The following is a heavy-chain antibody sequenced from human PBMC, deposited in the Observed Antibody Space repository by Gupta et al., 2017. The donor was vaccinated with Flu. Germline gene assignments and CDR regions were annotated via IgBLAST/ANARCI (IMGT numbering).Heavy chain of an antibody. CDR2: ITYDGSIE. Sequence: HWVRQAPGKGLEWVALITYDGSIEEYINSVKGRFTIARDNSKNTPYLQMNSLRSEDAAVYYCEKDYDHSGLYRFDYWGQGTLVTVSS. CDR3: EKDYDHSGLYRFDY. J-gene: IGHJ4*02. V-gene: IGHV3-30*18. D-gene: IGHD3-22*01.